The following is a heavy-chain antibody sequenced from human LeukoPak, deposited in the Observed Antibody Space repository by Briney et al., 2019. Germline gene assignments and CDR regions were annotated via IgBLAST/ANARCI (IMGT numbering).Heavy chain of an antibody. CDR2: ISGSDGST. J-gene: IGHJ4*02. V-gene: IGHV3-23*01. CDR3: AKDGGQGADY. Sequence: GGSLRLSCAASGFTFSSYGMSWVRQAPGKGLEWVSAISGSDGSTYYADSVKGRFTISRDNSKNTLYLQMNSLRAEDMAVYYCAKDGGQGADYWGQGTLVSVSS. CDR1: GFTFSSYG. D-gene: IGHD3-16*01.